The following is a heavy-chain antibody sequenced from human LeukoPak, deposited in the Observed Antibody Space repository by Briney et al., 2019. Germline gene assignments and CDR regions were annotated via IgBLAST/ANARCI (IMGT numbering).Heavy chain of an antibody. CDR1: GFTFSSYG. J-gene: IGHJ4*02. CDR2: ISYDGSNK. CDR3: ARDHSYYDSSGYYLSD. Sequence: GGSLRLSCAASGFTFSSYGMHWVRQAPVKGLEWVAVISYDGSNKYYADSVKGRFTISRDNSKNTLYLQMNSLRAEDTAVYYCARDHSYYDSSGYYLSDWGQGTLVTVSS. D-gene: IGHD3-22*01. V-gene: IGHV3-30*03.